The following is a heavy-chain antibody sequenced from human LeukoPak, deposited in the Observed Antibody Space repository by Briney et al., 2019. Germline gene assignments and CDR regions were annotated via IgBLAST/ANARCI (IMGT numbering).Heavy chain of an antibody. D-gene: IGHD2-21*02. V-gene: IGHV3-30*18. CDR1: GFTFSSYG. Sequence: GGSLRLSCAASGFTFSSYGMHWVGQAPGKGLEWVAVISYDGSNKYYADSVKGRFTISRDNSKNTLYLQMNSLRAEDTAVYYCAKEVVVTAMMASDYWGQGTLVTVSS. CDR2: ISYDGSNK. CDR3: AKEVVVTAMMASDY. J-gene: IGHJ4*02.